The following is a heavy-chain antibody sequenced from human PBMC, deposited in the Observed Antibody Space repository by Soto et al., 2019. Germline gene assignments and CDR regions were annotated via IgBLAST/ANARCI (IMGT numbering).Heavy chain of an antibody. V-gene: IGHV3-30*18. J-gene: IGHJ5*02. CDR3: AKEPTELWPIEGWFDP. CDR1: GFTFSSYG. D-gene: IGHD5-18*01. Sequence: QVQLVESGGGVVQPGRSLRLSCAASGFTFSSYGMHWFRQAPGKGLEWVAVISYDGSNKYYADSVKGRFTISRDNSKNTLYLQMNSLRAEDTAVYYCAKEPTELWPIEGWFDPWGQGTLVTVSS. CDR2: ISYDGSNK.